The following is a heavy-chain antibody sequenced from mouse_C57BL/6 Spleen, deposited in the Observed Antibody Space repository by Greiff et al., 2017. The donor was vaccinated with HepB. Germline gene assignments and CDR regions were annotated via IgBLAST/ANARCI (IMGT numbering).Heavy chain of an antibody. J-gene: IGHJ4*01. V-gene: IGHV5-17*01. CDR2: ISSGSSTI. CDR1: GFTFSAYG. D-gene: IGHD2-1*01. Sequence: EVHLVESGGGLVKPGGSLKLSCAASGFTFSAYGMHWVRQAPEKGLEWVAYISSGSSTIYYADTVKGRFTISRDNAKNTLFLQMTSLRSEDTAMYYCARRSTYAMDDWGQGTSVTVSS. CDR3: ARRSTYAMDD.